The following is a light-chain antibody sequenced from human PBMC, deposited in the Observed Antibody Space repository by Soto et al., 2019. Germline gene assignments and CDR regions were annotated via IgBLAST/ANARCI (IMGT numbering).Light chain of an antibody. CDR1: QNINNW. CDR2: DAS. CDR3: QQYGTSPRT. J-gene: IGKJ1*01. V-gene: IGKV1-5*01. Sequence: DIQMTQSPSTLSASIGDRVTITCRASQNINNWIAWYQQKPGKAPKFLIYDASSRATGIPDRFSGSGSQTDFTLTISRLEPEDFAVYYCQQYGTSPRTFGQGTKVDIK.